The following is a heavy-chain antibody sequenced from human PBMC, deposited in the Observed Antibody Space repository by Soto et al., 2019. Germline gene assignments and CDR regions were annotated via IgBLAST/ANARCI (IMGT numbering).Heavy chain of an antibody. D-gene: IGHD6-13*01. J-gene: IGHJ4*02. V-gene: IGHV1-3*01. Sequence: QVQLVQSGAEVKKPGASVKVSCKASGYTFTSYAMHWVRQAPGQRLEWMGWINAGNGNTKYSQKFQGRVTITRDTSASTAYMELSSLRSEDTAVYYCARDLTPYSSSWYFDYWGQGTLVTVSS. CDR3: ARDLTPYSSSWYFDY. CDR2: INAGNGNT. CDR1: GYTFTSYA.